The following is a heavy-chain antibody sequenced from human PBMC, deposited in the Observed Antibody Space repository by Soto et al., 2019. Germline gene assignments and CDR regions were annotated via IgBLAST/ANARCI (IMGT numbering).Heavy chain of an antibody. CDR3: ARDVRRLPGRSARSYIAFDV. J-gene: IGHJ3*01. V-gene: IGHV4-59*01. D-gene: IGHD3-3*01. CDR1: GSSLSNFY. Sequence: PSETLSLTCTVCGSSLSNFYWSWIRQPPGKGLEWMGYVYYSGGTKYNPSLQSRVTISVETSKNQFSLNLRSVSAADTPVYYCARDVRRLPGRSARSYIAFDVWRTRTRVGVSS. CDR2: VYYSGGT.